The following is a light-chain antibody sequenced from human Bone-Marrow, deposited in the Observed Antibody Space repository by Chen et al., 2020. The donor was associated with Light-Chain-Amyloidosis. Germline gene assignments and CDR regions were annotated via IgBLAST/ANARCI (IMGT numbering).Light chain of an antibody. CDR1: SSDVGGDNH. J-gene: IGLJ1*01. Sequence: QSALTQPASVSGSPGQSIPISCTGTSSDVGGDNHVSWYQQPPDKAPKLMIYEVTNRPSWVPDRFSGSKSDNTASLTISGLQTEDEADYFCSSYPITNTLVFGSGTRVTVL. CDR2: EVT. CDR3: SSYPITNTLV. V-gene: IGLV2-14*01.